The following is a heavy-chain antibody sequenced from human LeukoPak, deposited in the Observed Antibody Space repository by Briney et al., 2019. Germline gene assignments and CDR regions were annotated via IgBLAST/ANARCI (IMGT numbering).Heavy chain of an antibody. CDR2: INPNSGGT. J-gene: IGHJ6*03. CDR1: GYTFTGYY. Sequence: ASVKVSCKASGYTFTGYYMHWVRQAPGQGLEWMGRINPNSGGTNYAQKFQGRVTMTRDTSISTAYMALSRLRSDDTAVYYCARGPYSSRRVYYYYMDVWGKGTTVTVSS. V-gene: IGHV1-2*06. D-gene: IGHD6-19*01. CDR3: ARGPYSSRRVYYYYMDV.